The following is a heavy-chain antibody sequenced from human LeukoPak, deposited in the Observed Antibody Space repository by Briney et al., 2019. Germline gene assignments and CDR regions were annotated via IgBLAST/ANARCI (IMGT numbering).Heavy chain of an antibody. CDR3: ARYIWGSYPTFEDY. J-gene: IGHJ4*02. CDR2: IPYSGST. V-gene: IGHV4-59*01. Sequence: SETLSLTCTVSGGSISSYYWSLIRQPPGKGLEWIGYIPYSGSTNYNPSLKSRVTISVDTSKNQLSLKLNSVTAADTAVYYCARYIWGSYPTFEDYWGQGSLVTVSS. D-gene: IGHD3-16*02. CDR1: GGSISSYY.